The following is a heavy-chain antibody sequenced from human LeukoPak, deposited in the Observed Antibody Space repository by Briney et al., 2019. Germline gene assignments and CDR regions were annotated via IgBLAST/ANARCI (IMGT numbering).Heavy chain of an antibody. CDR1: GGSISSYY. J-gene: IGHJ4*02. CDR2: IYSSGST. CDR3: ARDEWRRFDY. D-gene: IGHD2-8*01. V-gene: IGHV4-4*07. Sequence: PSETQSLTCTVSGGSISSYYWSWIRQPAGKGLEWIGRIYSSGSTSYNPSLKSRVTMSVDTSKNQFSLKLSSVTAADTAVYYCARDEWRRFDYWGQGTLVTVSS.